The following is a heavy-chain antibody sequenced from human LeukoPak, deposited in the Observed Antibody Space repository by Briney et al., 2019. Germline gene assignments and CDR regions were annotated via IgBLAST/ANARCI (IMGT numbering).Heavy chain of an antibody. Sequence: PGGSLRLSCAASGFTLSSYWMSWVRQAPGKGLEWVANIKQDGSEKYYVDSVKGRFTISRDNAKNSLYLQMNSLRAEDTAVYYCAREKTACGGDCYDSWGQGTLVTVSS. V-gene: IGHV3-7*01. CDR1: GFTLSSYW. CDR2: IKQDGSEK. J-gene: IGHJ4*02. D-gene: IGHD2-21*01. CDR3: AREKTACGGDCYDS.